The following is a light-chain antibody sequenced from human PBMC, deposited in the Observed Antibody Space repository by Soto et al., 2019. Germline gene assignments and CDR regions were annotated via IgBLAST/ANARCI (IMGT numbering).Light chain of an antibody. CDR1: SSGFGGYNY. J-gene: IGLJ2*01. CDR2: EVS. V-gene: IGLV2-8*01. Sequence: QSALTQPPSASGSPGQSVTISCTGTSSGFGGYNYVSWYQQHPGKAPKLMIYEVSERPSGVPDRFSGSKSGNTASLTVSGLQAEDEADYYCSSYAGSNNLVFGGGTKLTVL. CDR3: SSYAGSNNLV.